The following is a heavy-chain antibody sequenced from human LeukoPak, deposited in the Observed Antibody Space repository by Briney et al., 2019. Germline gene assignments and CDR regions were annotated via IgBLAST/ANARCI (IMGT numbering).Heavy chain of an antibody. V-gene: IGHV3-30-3*01. CDR3: ARDYIAAAGTFDY. CDR1: GFTFSNYA. Sequence: GGSLRLSCAASGFTFSNYALHWVRQAPGKGLEWVAIISYDGSNKYYTDSVKGRFTISRDNSKNTLYLQMNSLRAEDTAVYYCARDYIAAAGTFDYWGQGTLVTVSS. D-gene: IGHD6-13*01. J-gene: IGHJ4*02. CDR2: ISYDGSNK.